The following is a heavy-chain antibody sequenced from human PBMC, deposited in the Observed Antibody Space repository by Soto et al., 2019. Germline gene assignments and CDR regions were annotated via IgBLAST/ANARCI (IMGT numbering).Heavy chain of an antibody. CDR3: ARERPDGSRLDP. Sequence: SETLSLTCTVSGGSISSGDYYWSWIRQPPGKGLEWIGYIYYSGSNYYNPSLKSRVTISVDTSKNQFSLKLSSVTAADTAVYYCARERPDGSRLDPWGQGTLVTVSS. V-gene: IGHV4-30-4*01. CDR2: IYYSGSN. CDR1: GGSISSGDYY. J-gene: IGHJ5*02. D-gene: IGHD6-13*01.